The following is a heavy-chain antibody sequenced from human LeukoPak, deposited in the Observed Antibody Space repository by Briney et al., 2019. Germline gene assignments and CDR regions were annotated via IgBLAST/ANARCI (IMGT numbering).Heavy chain of an antibody. D-gene: IGHD3-22*01. CDR1: GGSFSGYY. V-gene: IGHV4-34*01. J-gene: IGHJ4*02. CDR2: INHSGST. CDR3: ARESHYYDSSGYSPFLYY. Sequence: SETLSLICAVYGGSFSGYYWSWIRQPPGKGLEWIGEINHSGSTNYNPSLKSRVTISVDTSKNQFSLKLSSVTAADTAVYYCARESHYYDSSGYSPFLYYWGQRTLVTVSS.